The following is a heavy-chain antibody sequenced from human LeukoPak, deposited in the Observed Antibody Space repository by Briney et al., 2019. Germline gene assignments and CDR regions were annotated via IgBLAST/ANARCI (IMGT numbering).Heavy chain of an antibody. CDR3: AVVPAARGYYYYYRDV. CDR1: GGTFSSYA. CDR2: IIPIFGTA. J-gene: IGHJ6*03. V-gene: IGHV1-69*06. Sequence: ASVKVSCKASGGTFSSYAISWVRQAPGQGLEWMGGIIPIFGTANYAQKFQGRVTITADKSTSTAYMELSSLRSEDTAVYYCAVVPAARGYYYYYRDVWGKGTTVTVSS. D-gene: IGHD2-2*01.